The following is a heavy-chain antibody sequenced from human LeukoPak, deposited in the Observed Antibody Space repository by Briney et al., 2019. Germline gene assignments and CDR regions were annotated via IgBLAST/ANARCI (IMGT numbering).Heavy chain of an antibody. Sequence: PSETLSLTCTVSGGSISSYYWSWIRQPPGKGLEWIGYIYYSGSTNYNPSLKSRVTISVDTSKNQFSLKLSSVTAADTAVYYCAREGYGIAARGWFDPWGQGTLVTVSS. J-gene: IGHJ5*02. V-gene: IGHV4-59*01. CDR1: GGSISSYY. CDR2: IYYSGST. D-gene: IGHD6-6*01. CDR3: AREGYGIAARGWFDP.